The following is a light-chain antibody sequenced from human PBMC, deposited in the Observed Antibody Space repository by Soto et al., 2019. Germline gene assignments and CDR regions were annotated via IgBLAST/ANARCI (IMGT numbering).Light chain of an antibody. CDR3: QQYNIWPPYT. CDR1: QSISNY. Sequence: DIQMTQSPSSLSASAGDRVTITCRASQSISNYLNWYQQKAGKAPKLLIYAASSLQSGVPSRFSGSRSGTDFTLTISSLQPDDFATYYCQQYNIWPPYTFGQGTKLEIK. J-gene: IGKJ2*01. V-gene: IGKV1-39*01. CDR2: AAS.